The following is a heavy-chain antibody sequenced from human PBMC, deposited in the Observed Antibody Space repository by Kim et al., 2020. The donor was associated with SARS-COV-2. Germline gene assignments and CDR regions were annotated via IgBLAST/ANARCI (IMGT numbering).Heavy chain of an antibody. CDR3: AKVSGSGYYFFDG. Sequence: YADSVKGRFTISRDISKNTLYLQMNSLRAEDTAVYYCAKVSGSGYYFFDGWGQGTLVTVSS. J-gene: IGHJ4*02. V-gene: IGHV3-23*01. D-gene: IGHD5-12*01.